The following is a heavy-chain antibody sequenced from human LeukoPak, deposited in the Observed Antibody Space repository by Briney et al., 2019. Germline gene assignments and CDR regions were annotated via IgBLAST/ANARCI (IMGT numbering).Heavy chain of an antibody. CDR3: ARVPDYDSSGHFDY. CDR2: IYRSGST. CDR1: GFTVSSNY. J-gene: IGHJ4*02. V-gene: IGHV3-66*01. D-gene: IGHD3-22*01. Sequence: PGGSLRLSCAVSGFTVSSNYMSWVRQAPGKGLEWVSVIYRSGSTDYADSVKGRFTISRDNSKNTLYLQMNSLRAEDTAVYYRARVPDYDSSGHFDYWGQGTLVTVSS.